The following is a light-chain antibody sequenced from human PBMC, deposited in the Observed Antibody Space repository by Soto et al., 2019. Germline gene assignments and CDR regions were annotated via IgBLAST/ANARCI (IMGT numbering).Light chain of an antibody. CDR1: SSDVGGYDY. CDR3: CSYTSSSTLV. V-gene: IGLV2-14*01. Sequence: QSALTQPASVSGSPGQSITISCTGTSSDVGGYDYVSWYQHHPGTAPKLIIYDVSDPPSGVSNRFSGSNSGNTASLTISGLQAEDEADYYCCSYTSSSTLVFGGGTKLTVL. J-gene: IGLJ2*01. CDR2: DVS.